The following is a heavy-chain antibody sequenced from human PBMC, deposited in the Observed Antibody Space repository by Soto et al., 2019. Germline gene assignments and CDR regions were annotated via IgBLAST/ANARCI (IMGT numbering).Heavy chain of an antibody. Sequence: GSLRLSCAASGFTFDDYDMHWVRQAPGKGLEWVSRIGWDGGSTYYADSVKGRFITSRDNYKSSLHLHMNSLRAEDTASYYCAIFSGAMDVWGQGTTVTVSS. CDR3: AIFSGAMDV. V-gene: IGHV3-43D*04. J-gene: IGHJ6*02. CDR2: IGWDGGST. CDR1: GFTFDDYD. D-gene: IGHD3-9*01.